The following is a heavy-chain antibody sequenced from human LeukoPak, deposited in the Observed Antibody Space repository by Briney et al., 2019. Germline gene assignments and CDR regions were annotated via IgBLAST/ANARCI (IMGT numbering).Heavy chain of an antibody. D-gene: IGHD3-22*01. CDR1: GGSISSSSYY. V-gene: IGHV4-39*02. CDR3: ARDFVNSGYYFDY. CDR2: IYYSGST. Sequence: PSETLSLTCTVSGGSISSSSYYWGWIRQPPGKGLEWIGSIYYSGSTYYNPSLKSRVTISVDTSKNQFSLKLSSVTAADTAVYYCARDFVNSGYYFDYWGQGTLVTVSS. J-gene: IGHJ4*02.